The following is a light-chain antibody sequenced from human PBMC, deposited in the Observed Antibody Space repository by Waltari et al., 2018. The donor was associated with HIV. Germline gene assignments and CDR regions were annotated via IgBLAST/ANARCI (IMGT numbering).Light chain of an antibody. CDR1: QSVGLN. Sequence: DILLTQSPATLSVSPGVRGTLSCRASQSVGLNLAWYQQRPGQPPRLLVYGASTRASDVSTRFSASGSGTEFTLTITSVRSEDFVTYFCQQYDVWPLTFGGGTNVDLK. V-gene: IGKV3-15*01. CDR3: QQYDVWPLT. CDR2: GAS. J-gene: IGKJ4*01.